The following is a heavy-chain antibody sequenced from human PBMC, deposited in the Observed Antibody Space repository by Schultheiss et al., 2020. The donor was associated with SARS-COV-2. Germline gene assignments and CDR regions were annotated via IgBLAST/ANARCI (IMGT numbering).Heavy chain of an antibody. D-gene: IGHD3-3*01. CDR3: ARDHIKSITIFGVVKNTYGMDV. J-gene: IGHJ6*02. Sequence: LRLSCTVSGGSISSGGYYWSWIRQHPGKGLEWIGYIYYSGSTYYNPSLKSRVTISVDTSKNQFSLKLSSVTAADTAVYYCARDHIKSITIFGVVKNTYGMDVWGQGTTVTVSS. V-gene: IGHV4-30-4*08. CDR1: GGSISSGGYY. CDR2: IYYSGST.